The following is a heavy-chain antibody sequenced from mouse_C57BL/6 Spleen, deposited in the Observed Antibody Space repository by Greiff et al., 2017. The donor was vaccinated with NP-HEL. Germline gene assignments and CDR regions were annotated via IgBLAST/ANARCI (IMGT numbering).Heavy chain of an antibody. Sequence: EVKLEESGGGLVQPGGSLSLSCAASGFTFTDYYMSWVRQPPGKALEWLGFIRNKANGYTTEYSASVKGRFTISRDNSQSILYLQMNALRAEDSATYYCARYYYGSSAYYFDYWGQGTTLTVSS. CDR1: GFTFTDYY. CDR2: IRNKANGYTT. V-gene: IGHV7-3*01. CDR3: ARYYYGSSAYYFDY. J-gene: IGHJ2*01. D-gene: IGHD1-1*01.